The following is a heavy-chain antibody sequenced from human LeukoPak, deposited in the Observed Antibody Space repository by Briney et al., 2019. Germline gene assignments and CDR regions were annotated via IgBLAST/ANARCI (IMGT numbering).Heavy chain of an antibody. CDR3: ASHSSYYYDSSGYYFDY. J-gene: IGHJ4*02. CDR2: INWNSGST. Sequence: GGSLRLSCAASGFTFDHYGMSWVRQAPGKGLEWVGGINWNSGSTGHADSVKGRFTISRDNAKNSLYLQMNSLRAEDTAVYYCASHSSYYYDSSGYYFDYWGQGTLVTVSS. V-gene: IGHV3-20*04. D-gene: IGHD3-22*01. CDR1: GFTFDHYG.